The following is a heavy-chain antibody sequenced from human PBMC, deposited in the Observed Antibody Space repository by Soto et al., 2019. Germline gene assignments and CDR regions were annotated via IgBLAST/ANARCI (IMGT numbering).Heavy chain of an antibody. J-gene: IGHJ6*02. V-gene: IGHV3-11*01. Sequence: GGSLRLSCAASGFTFSDYYMSWIRKAPRKGLEWVSYISSSGSTIYYADSVKGRFTISRDNAKNSLYLQMNSLRAEDTAVYYCARDRVPAALDVWGQGTTVTVS. CDR1: GFTFSDYY. D-gene: IGHD2-2*01. CDR3: ARDRVPAALDV. CDR2: ISSSGSTI.